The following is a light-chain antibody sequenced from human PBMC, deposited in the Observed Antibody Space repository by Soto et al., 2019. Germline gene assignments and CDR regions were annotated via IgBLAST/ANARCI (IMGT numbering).Light chain of an antibody. V-gene: IGLV1-47*02. CDR2: SDG. CDR3: AAWDASLSGHV. CDR1: SSNIGSYP. Sequence: SVLTQSPSASGTPGQRVTISCYGSSSNIGSYPVYWYQQLPGTAPKLLINSDGQRPSGVPDRFSASKSGTSASLAISGLRSEDEADYYCAAWDASLSGHVFGAGTKVTVL. J-gene: IGLJ1*01.